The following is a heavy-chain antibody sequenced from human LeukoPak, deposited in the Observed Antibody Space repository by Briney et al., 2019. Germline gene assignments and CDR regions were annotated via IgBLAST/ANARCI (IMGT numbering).Heavy chain of an antibody. CDR3: ARVQIGYSYGLFDY. Sequence: ASETQSLTCTVSGGSIINYYWSWIRQPPGKGLEWIGYVYYTGSTNYNPSLKSRVTISVDTSKNQFSLKLSSVTAADTAVYYCARVQIGYSYGLFDYWGQGTLVSVSS. V-gene: IGHV4-59*01. J-gene: IGHJ4*02. D-gene: IGHD5-18*01. CDR1: GGSIINYY. CDR2: VYYTGST.